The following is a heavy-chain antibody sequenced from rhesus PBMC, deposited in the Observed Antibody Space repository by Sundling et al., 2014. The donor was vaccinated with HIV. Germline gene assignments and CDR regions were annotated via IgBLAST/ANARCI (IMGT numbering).Heavy chain of an antibody. Sequence: EVQLVESGGGLFQPGGSLRLSCAASGFTFSNYGMHWVRQAPGKGLEWVAVISYARSKKSYADSVKDRFTISRDNSKNILYLQMNNLKLEDTAVYYCAREKWTIAAGPLDSWGQGVVVTVSS. CDR3: AREKWTIAAGPLDS. CDR1: GFTFSNYG. CDR2: ISYARSKK. J-gene: IGHJ6*01. D-gene: IGHD6-13*01. V-gene: IGHV3-54*02.